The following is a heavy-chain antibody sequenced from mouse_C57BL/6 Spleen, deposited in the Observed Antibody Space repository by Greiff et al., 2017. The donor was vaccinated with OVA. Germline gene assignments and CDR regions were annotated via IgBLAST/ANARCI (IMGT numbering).Heavy chain of an antibody. J-gene: IGHJ3*01. CDR3: ARHEDGYGSRGTWFAY. CDR1: GYTFTEYT. V-gene: IGHV1-62-2*01. Sequence: QVQLQQSGAELVKPGASVTLSCKASGYTFTEYTIHWVKQRSGQGLEWIGWFYPGSGSIKYNEKFKDKATLTADKSSSTVYMELSRLTSEDSAVYFCARHEDGYGSRGTWFAYWGQGTLVTVSA. CDR2: FYPGSGSI. D-gene: IGHD1-1*01.